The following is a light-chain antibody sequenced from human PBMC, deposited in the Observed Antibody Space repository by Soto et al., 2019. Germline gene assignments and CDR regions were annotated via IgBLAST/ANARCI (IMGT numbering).Light chain of an antibody. CDR3: SSYTTSSTKL. CDR2: EVN. J-gene: IGLJ3*02. Sequence: QSALTQPASVSGSPGQSITISCTGTSSDVGGYDFVSWHQQHPGKVPKLLIYEVNNRPSGVSNRFSGSKSGNTASLTISGLQAEDEADYYCSSYTTSSTKLFGGGTKVTVL. CDR1: SSDVGGYDF. V-gene: IGLV2-14*01.